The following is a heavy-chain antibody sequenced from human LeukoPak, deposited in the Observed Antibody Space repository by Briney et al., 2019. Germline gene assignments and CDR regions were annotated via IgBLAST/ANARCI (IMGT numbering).Heavy chain of an antibody. V-gene: IGHV4-31*03. J-gene: IGHJ5*02. Sequence: SQTLSLTCTVSGGSISSGGYYWSWLRQHPGKGLEWIGYIYYSGSTYYNSSLKSRVTISVDTSKNQFSLKLSSVTAADTAVYYCARVVVPAAIQPSPWFDPWGQGTLVTVSS. CDR1: GGSISSGGYY. CDR2: IYYSGST. D-gene: IGHD2-2*01. CDR3: ARVVVPAAIQPSPWFDP.